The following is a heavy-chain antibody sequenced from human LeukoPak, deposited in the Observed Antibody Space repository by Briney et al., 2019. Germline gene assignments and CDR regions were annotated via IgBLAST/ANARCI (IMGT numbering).Heavy chain of an antibody. CDR2: INPSGGST. Sequence: ASVKVSCKASGYTFTSYYMHWVRQAPGQGLEWMGIINPSGGSTSYAQKFQGRVTMTTDTSTSTAYMELRSLRSDDTAVYYCAKSIAVAGGAFDIWGQGTMVTVSS. CDR1: GYTFTSYY. CDR3: AKSIAVAGGAFDI. D-gene: IGHD6-19*01. J-gene: IGHJ3*02. V-gene: IGHV1-46*01.